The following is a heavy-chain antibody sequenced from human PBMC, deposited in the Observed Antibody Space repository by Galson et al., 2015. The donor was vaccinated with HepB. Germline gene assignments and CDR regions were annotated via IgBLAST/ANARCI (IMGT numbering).Heavy chain of an antibody. CDR3: AHRSLEARISIFGVVAPYKWFDP. Sequence: PALVKPTQTLTLTCTFSGFSLSIPGVGVGWIRQAPGKALEWLALINGNEDKHYSPSLESRLTITKDTSKNQVVLTVTNMDPVDTATYYCAHRSLEARISIFGVVAPYKWFDPWGQGILVTVSS. V-gene: IGHV2-5*01. CDR2: INGNEDK. J-gene: IGHJ5*02. D-gene: IGHD3-3*02. CDR1: GFSLSIPGVG.